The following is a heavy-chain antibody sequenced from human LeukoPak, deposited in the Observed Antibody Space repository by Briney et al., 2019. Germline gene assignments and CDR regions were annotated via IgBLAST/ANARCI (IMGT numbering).Heavy chain of an antibody. Sequence: SETLSLTCTVSGGSISSGDYYWSWIRQPPGKGLEWIGYIYYSGSTYYNPSLKSRVTISVDTSKNQSSLKLSSVTAADTAVYYCARGSILRYFDWLLYFDYWGQGTLVTVSS. CDR1: GGSISSGDYY. CDR2: IYYSGST. J-gene: IGHJ4*02. D-gene: IGHD3-9*01. V-gene: IGHV4-30-4*01. CDR3: ARGSILRYFDWLLYFDY.